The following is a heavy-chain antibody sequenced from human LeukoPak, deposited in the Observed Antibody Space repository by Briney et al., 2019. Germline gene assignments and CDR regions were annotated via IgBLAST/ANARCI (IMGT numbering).Heavy chain of an antibody. V-gene: IGHV1-18*01. CDR2: ISAYNGNT. J-gene: IGHJ3*02. CDR3: ARRGRDYYGSGSPDAFDI. D-gene: IGHD3-10*01. Sequence: VKVSCKASGYTFTSYGISWVRQAPGQGLEWMGWISAYNGNTNYAQNLQGRVTMTTDTSTSTAYMELRSLRSEDTAVYYCARRGRDYYGSGSPDAFDIWGQGTMVTVSS. CDR1: GYTFTSYG.